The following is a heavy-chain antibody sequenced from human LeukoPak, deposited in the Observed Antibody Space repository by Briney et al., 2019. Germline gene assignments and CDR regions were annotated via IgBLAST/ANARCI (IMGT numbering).Heavy chain of an antibody. CDR1: GYTFTGYY. D-gene: IGHD6-13*01. CDR3: TAAGTQTLFDY. CDR2: INPNSGGT. Sequence: GASVKVSCXASGYTFTGYYMHWVRQARGRGLEWMGRINPNSGGTNYAQKFQGRVTMTRDTSISTAYMELSRLRSDDTAVYYCTAAGTQTLFDYWGQGTLVTVSS. V-gene: IGHV1-2*06. J-gene: IGHJ4*02.